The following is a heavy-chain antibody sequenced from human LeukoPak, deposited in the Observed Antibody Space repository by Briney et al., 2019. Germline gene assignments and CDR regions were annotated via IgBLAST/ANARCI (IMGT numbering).Heavy chain of an antibody. CDR2: IYTSGST. Sequence: SETLSLTCTVSGGSISSGSYYWNWIRQPAGKGLEWIGRIYTSGSTNYNPSLKSRVTISVDTSKNQFSLKLSSVTAADTAVYYCARSKDILTGYCFDYWGQGTLVTVSS. V-gene: IGHV4-61*02. CDR3: ARSKDILTGYCFDY. CDR1: GGSISSGSYY. D-gene: IGHD3-9*01. J-gene: IGHJ4*02.